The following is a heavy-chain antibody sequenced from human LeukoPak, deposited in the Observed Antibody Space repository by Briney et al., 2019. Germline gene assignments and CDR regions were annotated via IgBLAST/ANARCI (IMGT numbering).Heavy chain of an antibody. CDR1: GGSISSGGYY. Sequence: SETLSLTCTVSGGSISSGGYYWSWIRQPPGKGLEWIGYISYSGSTNYNPSLKSRVTISVETSKNQFSLKLSSVTAADTAVYYCATTGYRGFDIWGQGTMVTVSS. D-gene: IGHD5-18*01. CDR2: ISYSGST. V-gene: IGHV4-61*08. CDR3: ATTGYRGFDI. J-gene: IGHJ3*02.